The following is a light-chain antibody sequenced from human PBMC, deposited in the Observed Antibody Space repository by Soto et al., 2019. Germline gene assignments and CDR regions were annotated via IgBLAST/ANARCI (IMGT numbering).Light chain of an antibody. J-gene: IGKJ2*01. CDR1: QSVLYSSNNKNY. V-gene: IGKV4-1*01. CDR3: QRYYSTPYT. Sequence: IVMTQSPDSLTVSLGERATINCKSSQSVLYSSNNKNYLAWYQQKPGQPPKLLIYWASTRESGVPDRFSGSGSGTDFTLTISGLQAEDVAVYYCQRYYSTPYTFGQGTRLEIK. CDR2: WAS.